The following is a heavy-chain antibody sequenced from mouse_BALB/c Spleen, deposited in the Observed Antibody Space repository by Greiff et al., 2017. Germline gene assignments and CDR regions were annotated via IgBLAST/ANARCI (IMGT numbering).Heavy chain of an antibody. Sequence: EVQLQESGPGLVKPSQSLSLTCTVTGYSITSDYAWNWIRQFPGNKLEWMGYISYSGSTSYNPSLKSRISITRDTSKNQFFLQLNPVTTEDTATYYCARYDYDGVFYAMDYWGQGTSVTVSS. CDR2: ISYSGST. D-gene: IGHD2-4*01. J-gene: IGHJ4*01. V-gene: IGHV3-2*02. CDR1: GYSITSDYA. CDR3: ARYDYDGVFYAMDY.